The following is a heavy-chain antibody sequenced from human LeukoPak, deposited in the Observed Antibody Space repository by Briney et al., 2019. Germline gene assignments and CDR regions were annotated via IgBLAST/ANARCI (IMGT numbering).Heavy chain of an antibody. J-gene: IGHJ4*02. CDR3: AREAYYGSGRSRQPSPV. Sequence: ASVKVSCKASGYTFTSYYMHWVRQAPGQGLEWMGIINPSGGSTSYAQKFQGRVTMTRDMSTSTVYMELSSLRSEDTAVYYCAREAYYGSGRSRQPSPVWAQGILVTVSS. V-gene: IGHV1-46*01. CDR2: INPSGGST. D-gene: IGHD3-10*01. CDR1: GYTFTSYY.